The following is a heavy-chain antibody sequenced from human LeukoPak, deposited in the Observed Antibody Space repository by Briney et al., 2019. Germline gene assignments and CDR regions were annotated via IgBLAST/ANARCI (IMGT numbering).Heavy chain of an antibody. V-gene: IGHV3-30*18. D-gene: IGHD3-9*01. CDR1: GFTFSSYD. J-gene: IGHJ6*02. Sequence: GGSLRLSCAASGFTFSSYDMHWVRQAPGKGLEWVAVISYDGSNKYYADSVKGRFTISRDNSKNTLYLQMNSLRAEDTAVYYCAKDLAYFDWSNPYGMDVWGQGTTVTVSS. CDR2: ISYDGSNK. CDR3: AKDLAYFDWSNPYGMDV.